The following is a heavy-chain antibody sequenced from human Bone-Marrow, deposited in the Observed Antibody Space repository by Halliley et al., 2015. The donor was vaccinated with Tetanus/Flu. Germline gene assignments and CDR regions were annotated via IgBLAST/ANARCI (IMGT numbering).Heavy chain of an antibody. D-gene: IGHD6-19*01. J-gene: IGHJ6*02. CDR3: ARDLAGAVAAPENYYYYGLDV. V-gene: IGHV3-53*01. CDR2: GSA. Sequence: GSAHYAAPGKGRFTMSRNYSKNTLYLQMNSLGAEDTAVYYCARDLAGAVAAPENYYYYGLDVWGQGTTVTVSS.